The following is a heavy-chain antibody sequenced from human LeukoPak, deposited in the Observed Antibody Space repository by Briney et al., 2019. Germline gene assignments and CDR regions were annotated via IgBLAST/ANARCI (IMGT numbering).Heavy chain of an antibody. CDR1: GFTFSSYE. V-gene: IGHV3-48*03. Sequence: GGSLRLSCAASGFTFSSYEMNWVRQAPGKGLEWVSYISSSGSTIYYADSVKGRFTISRDNSKNTLYLQMNSLRAEDTAVYYCAKDHGYSYGFHYFDYWGQGTLVTVSS. CDR3: AKDHGYSYGFHYFDY. CDR2: ISSSGSTI. D-gene: IGHD5-18*01. J-gene: IGHJ4*02.